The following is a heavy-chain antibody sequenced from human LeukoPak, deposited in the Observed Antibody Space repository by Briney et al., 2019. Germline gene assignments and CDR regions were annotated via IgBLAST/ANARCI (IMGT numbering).Heavy chain of an antibody. J-gene: IGHJ3*02. V-gene: IGHV1-18*01. Sequence: ASVKVSCKASGYTFTSYGISWVRQAPGQGLEWMGWISAYNGNTNYAQKLQGRVTMTTHTSTSTAYMELRRLRSDDTAVYYCARDLSRDDAFDIWGQGTMVTVSS. CDR1: GYTFTSYG. CDR3: ARDLSRDDAFDI. CDR2: ISAYNGNT. D-gene: IGHD6-13*01.